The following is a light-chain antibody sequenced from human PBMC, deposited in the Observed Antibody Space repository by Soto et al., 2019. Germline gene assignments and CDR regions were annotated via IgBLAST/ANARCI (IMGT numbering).Light chain of an antibody. J-gene: IGKJ5*01. V-gene: IGKV3-20*01. CDR3: QQYGSSSS. CDR1: QSVSSSY. Sequence: ELVLTQSPGTLSLSPGERDTLSCRASQSVSSSYLAWYQQKPGQAPRLLIYGASSRATGIPDRFSGSGSGTDFTLTISRLEPEDFAVYYCQQYGSSSSFGQGTRLEIK. CDR2: GAS.